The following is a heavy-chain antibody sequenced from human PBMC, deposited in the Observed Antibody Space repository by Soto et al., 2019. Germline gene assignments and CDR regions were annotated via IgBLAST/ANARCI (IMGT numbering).Heavy chain of an antibody. CDR1: GFTFSSYG. Sequence: QVQLVESGGGVVQPGRSLRLSCAASGFTFSSYGMHWVRQAPGKGLEWVAVIWYDGSNKYYADSVKGRFTISRDNSKNTRYLQMNSLRAEDTAVYYCARGHLYYDFWSGYYGQHDYWGQGTLVTVFS. V-gene: IGHV3-33*01. CDR3: ARGHLYYDFWSGYYGQHDY. CDR2: IWYDGSNK. D-gene: IGHD3-3*01. J-gene: IGHJ4*02.